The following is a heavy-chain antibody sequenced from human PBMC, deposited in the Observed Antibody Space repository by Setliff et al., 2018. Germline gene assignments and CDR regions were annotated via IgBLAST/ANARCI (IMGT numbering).Heavy chain of an antibody. Sequence: GGSLRLSCIMSGFSAASGFTFSSSGMHWVRQALGKGLEWVTFIRNDGSSQYYADSVQGRFTVSRDNSRNTLYLDMNSLRGEDTAVYYCARDKGVISLDYWGQGTLVTVSS. J-gene: IGHJ4*02. V-gene: IGHV3-30*02. CDR1: GFTFSSSG. CDR2: IRNDGSSQ. CDR3: ARDKGVISLDY. D-gene: IGHD3-10*01.